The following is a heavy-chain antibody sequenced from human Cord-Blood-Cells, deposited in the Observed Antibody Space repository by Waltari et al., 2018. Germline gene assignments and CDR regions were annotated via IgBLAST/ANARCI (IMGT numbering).Heavy chain of an antibody. D-gene: IGHD2-2*02. CDR3: ARVDCSSTSCYKNWFDP. J-gene: IGHJ5*02. CDR2: INHSGRH. V-gene: IGHV4-34*01. Sequence: QVQLQQWGAGLLKPSETLSLTCAVYGGSFSGYYWRWIRQPPGKGLEWIGEINHSGRHNYNPSLKSRVTISVDTAKNQFSLKLSSVTAADTAVYYCARVDCSSTSCYKNWFDPWGQGTLVTVSS. CDR1: GGSFSGYY.